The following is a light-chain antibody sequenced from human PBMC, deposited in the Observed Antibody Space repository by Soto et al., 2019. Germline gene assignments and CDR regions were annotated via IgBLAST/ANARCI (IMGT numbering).Light chain of an antibody. V-gene: IGKV1-5*03. J-gene: IGKJ1*01. CDR2: KAS. Sequence: DIQMTQSPSTLSASVGDRVTITCRASESIDSWLAWHRQKPGRAPKLLISKASSLESGVPSRFSGSGFGTEFTLTISSLQPDDFATYYCKQYNSYRAFGQGTKVEI. CDR3: KQYNSYRA. CDR1: ESIDSW.